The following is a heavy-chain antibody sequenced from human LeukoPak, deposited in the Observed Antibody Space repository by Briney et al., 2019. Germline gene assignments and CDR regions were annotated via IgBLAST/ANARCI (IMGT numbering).Heavy chain of an antibody. CDR3: AKSIVVVPAAMYGYYYGMDV. CDR1: GFTLSSYA. D-gene: IGHD2-2*01. CDR2: ISGSGGST. V-gene: IGHV3-23*01. J-gene: IGHJ6*02. Sequence: GGSLRLSCAASGFTLSSYAMSWVRQAPGKGLEWVSAISGSGGSTYYADSVKGRFTISRDNSKNTLYLQMNSLRAEDTAVYYCAKSIVVVPAAMYGYYYGMDVWGQGTTVTVSS.